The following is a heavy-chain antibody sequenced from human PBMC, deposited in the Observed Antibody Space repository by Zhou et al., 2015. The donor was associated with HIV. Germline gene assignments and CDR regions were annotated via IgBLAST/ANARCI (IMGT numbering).Heavy chain of an antibody. CDR2: IIPIFGTA. D-gene: IGHD3-9*01. CDR1: GGTFSSYA. CDR3: ARASDMESPSHYDILTGYYY. J-gene: IGHJ4*02. Sequence: QVQLVQSGAEVKKPGSSVKVSCKASGGTFSSYAISWVRQAPGQGLEWMGGIIPIFGTANYAQKFQGRVTITADESTSTAYMELSSLRSEDTAVYYCARASDMESPSHYDILTGYYYWGQGTLGHRLL. V-gene: IGHV1-69*01.